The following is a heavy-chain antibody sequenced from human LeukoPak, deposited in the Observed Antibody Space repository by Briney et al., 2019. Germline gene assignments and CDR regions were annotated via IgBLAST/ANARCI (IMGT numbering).Heavy chain of an antibody. CDR2: IYYSGST. D-gene: IGHD6-13*01. Sequence: SETLSLTCTVSGGSISSYYWSWIRQPPGKGLEWIGYIYYSGSTNYNPSLKSRVTISVDTSKNQFSLKLSSVTAADTAVYYCARVSIAAAGTPFDYWCQGTLVTVSS. V-gene: IGHV4-59*01. CDR1: GGSISSYY. CDR3: ARVSIAAAGTPFDY. J-gene: IGHJ4*02.